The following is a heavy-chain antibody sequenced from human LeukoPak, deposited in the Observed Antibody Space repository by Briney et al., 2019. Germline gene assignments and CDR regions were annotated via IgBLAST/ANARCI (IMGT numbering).Heavy chain of an antibody. J-gene: IGHJ5*02. V-gene: IGHV4-4*07. CDR3: ARDWESLTGYFSVNWFDP. CDR2: IYTSGST. CDR1: GGSISSYY. Sequence: SETLSLTCTVSGGSISSYYWSWIRQPAGKGLEWIGRIYTSGSTNYNPSLKSRATMSVDTSKNQFSLKLSSVTAADTAVYYCARDWESLTGYFSVNWFDPWGQGTLVTASS. D-gene: IGHD3-9*01.